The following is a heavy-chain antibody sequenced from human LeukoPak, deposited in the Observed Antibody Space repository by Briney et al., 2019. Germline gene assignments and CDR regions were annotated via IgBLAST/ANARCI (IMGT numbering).Heavy chain of an antibody. CDR2: INPNSGGT. V-gene: IGHV1-2*04. CDR3: ARVRNYYDSSGYYDAFDI. Sequence: ASVKVSCKASGYTFTSFGISWVRQAPGQGLEWMGWINPNSGGTNYAQKFQGWVTMTRDTSISTAYMELSRLRSDDTAVYYCARVRNYYDSSGYYDAFDIWGQGTMVTVSS. CDR1: GYTFTSFG. J-gene: IGHJ3*02. D-gene: IGHD3-22*01.